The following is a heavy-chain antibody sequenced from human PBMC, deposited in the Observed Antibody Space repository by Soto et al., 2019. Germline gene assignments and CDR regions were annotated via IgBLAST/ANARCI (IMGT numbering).Heavy chain of an antibody. CDR3: ARAATMVRGVIWFDP. Sequence: PSETLSLTCAVYGGSFSGYYWSWIRQPSGKGLEWIGEINHSGSTNYNPSLKSRVTISVDTSKNQFSLKLSSVTAADTAVYYCARAATMVRGVIWFDPWGQGTLVTVSS. V-gene: IGHV4-34*01. CDR1: GGSFSGYY. CDR2: INHSGST. J-gene: IGHJ5*02. D-gene: IGHD3-10*01.